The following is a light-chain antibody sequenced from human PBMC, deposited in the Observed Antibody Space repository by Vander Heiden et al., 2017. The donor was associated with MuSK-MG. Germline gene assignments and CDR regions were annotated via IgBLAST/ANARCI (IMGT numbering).Light chain of an antibody. Sequence: EIVLTPSPATLSLSPGERATLSCRASQSVSRYLAWYQQKPGQAPRLLIYDASNRAAGIPARFSGSGSGTDFTLTISSLEPEDFAVYYCQQRSNWPSTFGGGTKLEIK. CDR3: QQRSNWPST. CDR1: QSVSRY. CDR2: DAS. J-gene: IGKJ4*01. V-gene: IGKV3-11*01.